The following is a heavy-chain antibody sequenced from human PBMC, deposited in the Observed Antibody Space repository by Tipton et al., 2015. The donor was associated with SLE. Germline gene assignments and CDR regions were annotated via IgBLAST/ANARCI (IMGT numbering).Heavy chain of an antibody. CDR3: ATSSRHHYWYFDL. CDR2: IYDGGST. J-gene: IGHJ2*01. D-gene: IGHD6-13*01. V-gene: IGHV4-34*01. Sequence: TLSLTCAVYGGSFSGYYWSWIRQPPGKGLEWIGYIYDGGSTYYNPSLKTRVTLSVDKSKNQVSLTVNSVTAADTAVYYCATSSRHHYWYFDLWGRGTLVTVSS. CDR1: GGSFSGYY.